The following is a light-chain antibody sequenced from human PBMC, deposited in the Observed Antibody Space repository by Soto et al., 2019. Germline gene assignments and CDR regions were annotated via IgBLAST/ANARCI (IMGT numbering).Light chain of an antibody. CDR3: MQSLQTWT. V-gene: IGKV2-28*01. Sequence: DIVMTQSPLSLPVTPGEPASISCRSSQSLLHRDGYNYLEWYLQKPGQSPQLLIYLGSNRASGVPDRFSGRGSGTDFTLQISRVEAEDVGVYYCMQSLQTWTFGQGTKVEI. CDR1: QSLLHRDGYNY. CDR2: LGS. J-gene: IGKJ1*01.